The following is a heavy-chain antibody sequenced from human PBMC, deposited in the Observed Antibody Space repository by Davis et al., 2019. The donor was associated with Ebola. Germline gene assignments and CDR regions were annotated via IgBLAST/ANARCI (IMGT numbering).Heavy chain of an antibody. CDR1: GFTFSSYA. V-gene: IGHV3-23*01. J-gene: IGHJ6*04. CDR3: ARDERRWLRYGMDV. Sequence: GESLKISCAASGFTFSSYAMSWVRQAPGKGLEWVSAISGSGGSTYYADSVKGRFTISRDNSKNTLYLQMNSLRAEDTAVYYCARDERRWLRYGMDVWGKGTTVTVSS. CDR2: ISGSGGST. D-gene: IGHD5-24*01.